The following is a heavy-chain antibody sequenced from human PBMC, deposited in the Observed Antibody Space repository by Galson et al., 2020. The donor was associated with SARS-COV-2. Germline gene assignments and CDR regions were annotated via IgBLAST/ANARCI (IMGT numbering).Heavy chain of an antibody. CDR1: GFTFNDHA. D-gene: IGHD3-3*01. J-gene: IGHJ4*02. Sequence: TGGSLRLSCAASGFTFNDHAMHWVRQTPGKGLEWVSGISWNSAIIGYADSVQGRFTVSRDNAKNSLFLQMNNLRAEDTALYYCAKDHSAAFWYFDYWGQGKLVTVSP. V-gene: IGHV3-9*01. CDR3: AKDHSAAFWYFDY. CDR2: ISWNSAII.